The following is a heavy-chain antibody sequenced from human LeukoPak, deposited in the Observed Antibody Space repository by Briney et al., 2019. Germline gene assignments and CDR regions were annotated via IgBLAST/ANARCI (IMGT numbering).Heavy chain of an antibody. D-gene: IGHD6-13*01. J-gene: IGHJ4*02. CDR2: ISSSGGNT. CDR3: PKLTAPAGTVD. Sequence: GGSLRLSCAASGFTFSSYAMSWVRQAPGKGLEWISAISSSGGNTYYADSVKGRFTISRDNSKNTLYLQMKSLRVEDTAVYNCPKLTAPAGTVDWGQGTLVTVSS. V-gene: IGHV3-23*01. CDR1: GFTFSSYA.